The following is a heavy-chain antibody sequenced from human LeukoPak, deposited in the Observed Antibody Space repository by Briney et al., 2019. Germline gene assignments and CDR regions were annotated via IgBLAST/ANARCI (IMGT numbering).Heavy chain of an antibody. CDR1: GGSISSYY. J-gene: IGHJ1*01. CDR3: TSGYYDLYFQH. Sequence: SETLSLTCTVSGGSISSYYWSWIRQPPGKGLEWIGYIYYSGSTNYNPSLKSRVTISVDTSKNQFSLELSSVTAADTAVYYCTSGYYDLYFQHWGQGTLVTVSS. V-gene: IGHV4-59*01. D-gene: IGHD3-22*01. CDR2: IYYSGST.